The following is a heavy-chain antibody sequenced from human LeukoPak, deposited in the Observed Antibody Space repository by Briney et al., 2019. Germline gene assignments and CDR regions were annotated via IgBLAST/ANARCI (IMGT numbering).Heavy chain of an antibody. CDR2: INHSGST. CDR3: ARGYCSGGSCYFPQGNFDY. CDR1: DSSISSSSYY. D-gene: IGHD2-15*01. Sequence: SETLSLTCTVSDSSISSSSYYWSWIRQPPGKGLEWIGEINHSGSTNYNPSLKSRVTISVDTSKNQFSLKLSSVTAADTAVYYCARGYCSGGSCYFPQGNFDYWGQGTLVTVSS. V-gene: IGHV4-39*07. J-gene: IGHJ4*02.